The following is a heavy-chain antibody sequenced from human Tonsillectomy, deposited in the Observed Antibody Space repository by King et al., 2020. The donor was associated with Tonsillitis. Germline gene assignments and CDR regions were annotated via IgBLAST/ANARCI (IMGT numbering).Heavy chain of an antibody. D-gene: IGHD3-16*01. Sequence: VQLQQSGPGLVKPSQTLALTCAISGDSVSSNTVAWNWIRQSPSKGLEWLGRTYYMSKWYNYYGLSVKSRLTINPDTSKNQFSPQLNSVNFEDTAVYYCARARHGANFDYWGQGTLVTVSP. J-gene: IGHJ4*02. CDR3: ARARHGANFDY. V-gene: IGHV6-1*01. CDR2: TYYMSKWYN. CDR1: GDSVSSNTVA.